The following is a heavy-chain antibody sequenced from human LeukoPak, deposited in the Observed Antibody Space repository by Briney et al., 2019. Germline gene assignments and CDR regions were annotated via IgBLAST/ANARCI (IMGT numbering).Heavy chain of an antibody. Sequence: PGGSLRLSCAASGFTFSSYSMNWVRQAPGKGLEWVSSISGTSTYIYYADSVKGRFTISRDNAKNSLYLQMNSLRAEDTAVYYCARVPGELGTYWGQGTLVTVSS. J-gene: IGHJ4*02. D-gene: IGHD2-2*01. CDR1: GFTFSSYS. V-gene: IGHV3-21*01. CDR3: ARVPGELGTY. CDR2: ISGTSTYI.